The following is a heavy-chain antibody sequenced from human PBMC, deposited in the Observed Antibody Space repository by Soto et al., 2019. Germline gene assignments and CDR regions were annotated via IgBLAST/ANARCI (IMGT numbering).Heavy chain of an antibody. D-gene: IGHD3-10*01. Sequence: QVQLVQSGAEVKKPGASVKVSCKASGYTFTSYGISWVRQAPGQGLEWMGWINVYNGNTNYALKLQGRVTMTTAPSTSTAYLDLRSLRSDDTAVYFCARDTSRGEYDYWGQGALVSVSS. CDR1: GYTFTSYG. CDR2: INVYNGNT. V-gene: IGHV1-18*01. J-gene: IGHJ4*02. CDR3: ARDTSRGEYDY.